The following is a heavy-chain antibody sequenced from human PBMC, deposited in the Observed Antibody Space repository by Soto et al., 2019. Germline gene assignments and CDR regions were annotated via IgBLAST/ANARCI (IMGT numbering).Heavy chain of an antibody. CDR2: IYPGDSDT. V-gene: IGHV5-51*07. CDR3: ASYHIDNIGCHADY. D-gene: IGHD3-22*01. J-gene: IGHJ4*01. CDR1: GGRYTSFC. Sequence: KRSGKGSGGRYTSFCGSSLHQKTGKGLEWVGIIYPGDSDTRYSPSFQGQVTISADKSISTAYLQWSSLKPSDSAMYYCASYHIDNIGCHADYWGPGTLVTVSS.